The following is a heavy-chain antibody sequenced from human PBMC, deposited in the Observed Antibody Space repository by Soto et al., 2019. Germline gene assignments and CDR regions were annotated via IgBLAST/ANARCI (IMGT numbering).Heavy chain of an antibody. J-gene: IGHJ5*02. CDR3: TRGPRPSSTGTGDL. CDR2: ISDDGARI. V-gene: IGHV3-74*01. Sequence: GGSLRLSCVAPGFAFDQYWMHWVRQAAGKGLEWVSRISDDGARIDYADFVKGRFTIARDNAKNTLFLQMRSLRGEDTAVYYCTRGPRPSSTGTGDLWGRGALVTVSS. CDR1: GFAFDQYW. D-gene: IGHD1-1*01.